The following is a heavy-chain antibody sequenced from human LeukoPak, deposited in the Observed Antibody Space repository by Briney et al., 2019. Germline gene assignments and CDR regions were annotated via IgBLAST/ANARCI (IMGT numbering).Heavy chain of an antibody. CDR1: GFTFSSYG. V-gene: IGHV3-23*01. CDR3: AEEGWFGESSFDY. Sequence: GGSLRLSCAASGFTFSSYGMSWVRQAPGKGLEWVSAISGSGGSTYYADSVKGRFTISRDNSKNTLYLQMNSLRAEDTAVYYCAEEGWFGESSFDYWGQGTLVTVSS. J-gene: IGHJ4*02. D-gene: IGHD3-10*01. CDR2: ISGSGGST.